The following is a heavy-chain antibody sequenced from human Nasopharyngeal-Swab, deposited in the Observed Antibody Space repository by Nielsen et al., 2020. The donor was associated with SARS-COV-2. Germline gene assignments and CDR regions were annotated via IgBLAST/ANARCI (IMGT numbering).Heavy chain of an antibody. CDR1: GFIFSDYY. CDR2: IYSDGST. J-gene: IGHJ3*02. CDR3: AKANQFFWFGQFRNDAFDI. D-gene: IGHD3-10*01. V-gene: IGHV3-66*02. Sequence: GESLKISCAASGFIFSDYYMSWVRQAPGKGLEYVSVIYSDGSTYYADSVKGRFTISRDSFKNTLYLQMDTLRPEDTAIYYCAKANQFFWFGQFRNDAFDIWGQGTMVTVSS.